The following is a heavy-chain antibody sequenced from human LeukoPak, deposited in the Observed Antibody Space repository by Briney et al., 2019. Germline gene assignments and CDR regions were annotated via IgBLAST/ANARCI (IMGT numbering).Heavy chain of an antibody. D-gene: IGHD5-12*01. CDR1: GFTFSSYP. CDR2: IPSDGSNI. CDR3: ARGLLRAGYSGYDCLDY. Sequence: PGRSLRLSFAASGFTFSSYPMPWVRQGRGKGLEWVAVIPSDGSNIFNAASVKGRFTISRDNSKNTLYLQMNSLRAEDTAVYYCARGLLRAGYSGYDCLDYWGQGTLVTVSS. V-gene: IGHV3-30-3*01. J-gene: IGHJ4*02.